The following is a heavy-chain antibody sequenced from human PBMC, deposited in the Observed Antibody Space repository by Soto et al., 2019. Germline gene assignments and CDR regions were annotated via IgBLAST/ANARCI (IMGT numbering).Heavy chain of an antibody. CDR3: AKDVGLQYYYYGMDV. CDR1: GFTFSSYG. Sequence: VQLVESGGGVVQPGRSLRLSCAASGFTFSSYGMHWVRQAPGKGLEWVAVISYDGSNKYYADSVKGRFTISRDNSKNTLYLQMNSLRAEDTAVYYCAKDVGLQYYYYGMDVWGQGTTVTVSS. D-gene: IGHD2-15*01. V-gene: IGHV3-30*18. J-gene: IGHJ6*02. CDR2: ISYDGSNK.